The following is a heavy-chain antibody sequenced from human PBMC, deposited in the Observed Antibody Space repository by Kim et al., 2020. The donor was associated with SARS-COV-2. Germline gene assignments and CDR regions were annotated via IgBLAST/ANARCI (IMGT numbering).Heavy chain of an antibody. Sequence: GGSLRLSCAASGFTFSSYGMHWVRQAPGKGLEWVAVISYDGSNKYYADSVKGRFTISRDNSKNTLYLQMNSLRAEDTAVYYCANEETYYDFWSGYYYYYYYYRDVWGKGTTVTVSS. CDR2: ISYDGSNK. J-gene: IGHJ6*03. CDR1: GFTFSSYG. D-gene: IGHD3-3*01. V-gene: IGHV3-30*18. CDR3: ANEETYYDFWSGYYYYYYYYRDV.